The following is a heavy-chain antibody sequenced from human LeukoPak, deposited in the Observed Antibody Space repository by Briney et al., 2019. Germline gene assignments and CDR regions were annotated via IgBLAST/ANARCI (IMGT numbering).Heavy chain of an antibody. V-gene: IGHV3-15*01. J-gene: IGHJ4*02. CDR2: IKCKTDGGTT. Sequence: GGSLRLSCAASGFSFNNAWMNWVRQAPGKGLEWVGRIKCKTDGGTTDYAAPVKGRFTISRDDTKNTLYLQMNRLKTEDTAVYYCATLLYCSNTSCTNFDYWGQGTLVTVSS. CDR3: ATLLYCSNTSCTNFDY. CDR1: GFSFNNAW. D-gene: IGHD2-2*01.